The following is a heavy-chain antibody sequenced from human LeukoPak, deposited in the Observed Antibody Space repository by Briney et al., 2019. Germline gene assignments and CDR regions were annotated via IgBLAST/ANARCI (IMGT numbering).Heavy chain of an antibody. CDR2: IYYSGST. J-gene: IGHJ5*02. Sequence: SETLSLTCTVSGGSISSSSYYWGWIRQPPGTGLEWIGSIYYSGSTYYNPSLKSRVTISVDTSKNQFSLKLSSVTAADTAVYYCARDGYSSGWAPRNWFDPWGQGTLVTVSS. CDR3: ARDGYSSGWAPRNWFDP. D-gene: IGHD6-19*01. V-gene: IGHV4-39*07. CDR1: GGSISSSSYY.